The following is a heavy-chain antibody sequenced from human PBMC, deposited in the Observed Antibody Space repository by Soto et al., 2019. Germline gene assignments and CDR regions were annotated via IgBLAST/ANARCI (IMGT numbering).Heavy chain of an antibody. CDR2: ISAGGDST. V-gene: IGHV3-23*01. Sequence: EVQLLESGGGWVQPGGSLRLSCATSGFTFSSYPMNWVRQAPGKGLEWVSGISAGGDSTYYADSVKGRFTIFRDNSKNSVYLQMNSLRAEDMAVYYCARRVWGQGTLVTVSS. CDR3: ARRV. CDR1: GFTFSSYP. J-gene: IGHJ4*02.